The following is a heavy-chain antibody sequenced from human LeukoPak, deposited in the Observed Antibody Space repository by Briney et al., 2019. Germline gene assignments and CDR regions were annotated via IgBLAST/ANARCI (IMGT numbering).Heavy chain of an antibody. CDR2: ISSSSVTI. CDR3: ARQRFCSSTSCPRDAFDI. CDR1: GFTFSSHS. D-gene: IGHD2-2*01. Sequence: GGSLRLSCAASGFTFSSHSMSWVRQAPGKGLEWVSYISSSSVTIYYGDSVKGRFTISRDNAQNSLYLQVNSLRAEDTAVYYCARQRFCSSTSCPRDAFDIWGQGTMVTVSS. V-gene: IGHV3-48*01. J-gene: IGHJ3*02.